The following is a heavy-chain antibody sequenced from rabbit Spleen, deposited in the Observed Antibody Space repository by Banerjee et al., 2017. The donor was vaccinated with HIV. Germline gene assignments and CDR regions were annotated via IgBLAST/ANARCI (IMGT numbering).Heavy chain of an antibody. V-gene: IGHV1S40*01. Sequence: QSLEESGGDLVTPGGSLTLTCIASGVSFSGDSYMCWVRQAPGKGLEWIACIDTGSSGFPYFASWAKGRFTCSKTSSTTLTLQMTSLTVADTATYFCASDTGSSFSSSGMDLWGPGTLVTVS. D-gene: IGHD8-1*01. J-gene: IGHJ6*01. CDR2: IDTGSSGFP. CDR1: GVSFSGDSY. CDR3: ASDTGSSFSSSGMDL.